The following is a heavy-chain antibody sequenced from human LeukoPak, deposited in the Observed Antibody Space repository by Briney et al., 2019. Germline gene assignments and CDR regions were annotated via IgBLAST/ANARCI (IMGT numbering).Heavy chain of an antibody. CDR3: AGGTYYDSSGYSGVRLFDY. J-gene: IGHJ4*02. D-gene: IGHD3-22*01. V-gene: IGHV1-2*02. CDR2: INPNTGRT. Sequence: GASMKVSCKASGYTFSGYYMHWVRQAPGQGLEWMGWINPNTGRTNYAQNFQGRVTMTSDTSISTAYMELNSLRSDDTAVYYCAGGTYYDSSGYSGVRLFDYWGQGTLLTVSS. CDR1: GYTFSGYY.